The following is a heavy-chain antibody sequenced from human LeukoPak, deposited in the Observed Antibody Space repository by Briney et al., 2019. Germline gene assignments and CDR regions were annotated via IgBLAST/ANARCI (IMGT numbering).Heavy chain of an antibody. CDR1: GYTFTSYY. CDR2: INPSGGST. J-gene: IGHJ6*02. V-gene: IGHV1-46*01. CDR3: ARDQGGSSWYGLYYYYGMDV. Sequence: ASVKVSRKASGYTFTSYYMHWVRQAPGQGLEWMGIINPSGGSTSYAQKFQGRVTMTRDTSTSTVYMELSSLRSEDTAVYYCARDQGGSSWYGLYYYYGMDVWGQGTTVTVSS. D-gene: IGHD6-13*01.